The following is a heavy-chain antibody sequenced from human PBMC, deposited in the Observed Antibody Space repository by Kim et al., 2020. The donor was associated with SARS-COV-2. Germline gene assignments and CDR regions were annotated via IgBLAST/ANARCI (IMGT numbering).Heavy chain of an antibody. Sequence: GESLKISCKGSGYSFTSYWIGWVRQMPGKGLEWMGIIYPGDSDTRYSPSFQGQVTISADKSISTAYLQWSSLKASDTAMYYCARFGSMGGYYFWFDPWGQGTLVTVSS. CDR2: IYPGDSDT. CDR1: GYSFTSYW. J-gene: IGHJ5*02. CDR3: ARFGSMGGYYFWFDP. D-gene: IGHD3-22*01. V-gene: IGHV5-51*01.